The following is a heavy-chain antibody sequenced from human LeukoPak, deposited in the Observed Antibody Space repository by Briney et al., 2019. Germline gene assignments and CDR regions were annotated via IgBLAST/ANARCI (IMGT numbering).Heavy chain of an antibody. CDR1: GFTFTNYN. D-gene: IGHD6-13*01. CDR2: ITGSSSTI. V-gene: IGHV3-48*01. CDR3: AREPTYTSTWYTSCDY. J-gene: IGHJ4*02. Sequence: GGSLRLSCAASGFTFTNYNMNWVRQAPGKGLEWVSYITGSSSTIYYADSVKGRFTISRDNAKNSLCLQMNSLRAEDTAVYYCAREPTYTSTWYTSCDYWGQGILVTVSS.